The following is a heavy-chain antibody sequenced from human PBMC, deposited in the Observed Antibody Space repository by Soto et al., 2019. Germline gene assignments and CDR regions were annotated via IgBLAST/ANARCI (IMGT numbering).Heavy chain of an antibody. Sequence: PGESLKISCKGSGYSFTSYWIGWVRQMPGKGLEWMGIIYPGDSDTRYSPSFQGQVTISADKSISTAYLQWSSLKASDTAMYYCARFSTVAPRTPTVGAFDIWGQGTMVTVSS. CDR2: IYPGDSDT. V-gene: IGHV5-51*01. CDR1: GYSFTSYW. CDR3: ARFSTVAPRTPTVGAFDI. D-gene: IGHD4-17*01. J-gene: IGHJ3*02.